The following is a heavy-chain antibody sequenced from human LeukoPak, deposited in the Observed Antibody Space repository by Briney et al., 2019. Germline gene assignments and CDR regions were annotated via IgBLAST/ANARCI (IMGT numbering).Heavy chain of an antibody. CDR1: GYIFSDYY. J-gene: IGHJ4*02. V-gene: IGHV1-2*02. Sequence: ASVKVSCKASGYIFSDYYIHWVRQAPGQGFEWMGWISRNSGATNYAQKFQGRVTMTRDTSISTAYMELSRLRSDDTAVYYCAIGGGSYQTYFDYWGQGTLVTVSS. D-gene: IGHD1-26*01. CDR3: AIGGGSYQTYFDY. CDR2: ISRNSGAT.